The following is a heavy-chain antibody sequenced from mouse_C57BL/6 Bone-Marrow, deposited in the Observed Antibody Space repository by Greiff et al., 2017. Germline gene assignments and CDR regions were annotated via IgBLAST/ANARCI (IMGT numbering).Heavy chain of an antibody. D-gene: IGHD1-1*01. CDR3: TVYYGSSEDVEV. Sequence: EVKLLESGGGLVQPGGSMKLSCVASGFTFSNYWMNWVRQSPEKGLEWVAQIRLESDNYATPYAESVKGRFTISRDDSKSSVYLQMLNLRAEDTEIYSCTVYYGSSEDVEVWGTGTTVTVSS. CDR1: GFTFSNYW. CDR2: IRLESDNYAT. V-gene: IGHV6-3*01. J-gene: IGHJ1*03.